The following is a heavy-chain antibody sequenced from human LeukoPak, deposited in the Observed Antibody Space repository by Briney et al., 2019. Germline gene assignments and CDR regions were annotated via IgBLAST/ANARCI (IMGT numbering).Heavy chain of an antibody. J-gene: IGHJ4*02. CDR2: ISGNGGRT. CDR1: GFTFSILD. Sequence: GGSLRLSCAASGFTFSILDMSWVRQAPGKGLEWVSAISGNGGRTYYADSVKGRFTISRDNSKNTLYLQMNSLRAEDTAVYYCAKRLGYSSSWYYFDYWGQGTLVTVSS. CDR3: AKRLGYSSSWYYFDY. D-gene: IGHD6-13*01. V-gene: IGHV3-23*01.